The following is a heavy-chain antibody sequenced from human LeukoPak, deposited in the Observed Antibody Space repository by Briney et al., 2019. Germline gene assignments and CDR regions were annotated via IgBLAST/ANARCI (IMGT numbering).Heavy chain of an antibody. CDR3: ARGIAAAGTTLFY. D-gene: IGHD6-13*01. J-gene: IGHJ4*02. V-gene: IGHV3-30*02. CDR2: IRYDGSNK. Sequence: PGGSLRLSCAASGFTFSSYGMHWVRQAPGKGLEWVAFIRYDGSNKYYADSVKGRFTISRDNAKNSLYLQMNSLRAEDTAVYYCARGIAAAGTTLFYWGQGTLVTVSS. CDR1: GFTFSSYG.